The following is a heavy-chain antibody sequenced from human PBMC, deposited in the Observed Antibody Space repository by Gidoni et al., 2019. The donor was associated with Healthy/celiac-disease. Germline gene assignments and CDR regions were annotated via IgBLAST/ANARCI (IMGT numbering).Heavy chain of an antibody. V-gene: IGHV3-30*03. CDR1: GFTFSNYG. D-gene: IGHD3-16*01. CDR2: ISYDGSNK. Sequence: QVQLVASGGGVVQPGRSLRLSCAATGFTFSNYGMHWVRQAPGKGLEGVAVISYDGSNKYYADSVKGRFTISRDKSKNTLYLQMNSLRAEDTAVYYCARMTAHGGLDYWGQGALVTVSS. CDR3: ARMTAHGGLDY. J-gene: IGHJ4*02.